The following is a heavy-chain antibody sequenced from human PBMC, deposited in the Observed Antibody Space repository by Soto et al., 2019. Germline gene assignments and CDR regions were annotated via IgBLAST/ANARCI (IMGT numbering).Heavy chain of an antibody. CDR2: INAGNGNT. Sequence: QVQLVQSGAEEKKPGASVKVSCKASGYTFTGYAMHWVRQAPGQRLEWMGWINAGNGNTKYSQKFQGRVTITRDTSASKAYMELSSLRSEDTAVYYCGRAVAVAADFDSWGQGTLVTVSS. CDR1: GYTFTGYA. D-gene: IGHD6-19*01. J-gene: IGHJ4*02. CDR3: GRAVAVAADFDS. V-gene: IGHV1-3*05.